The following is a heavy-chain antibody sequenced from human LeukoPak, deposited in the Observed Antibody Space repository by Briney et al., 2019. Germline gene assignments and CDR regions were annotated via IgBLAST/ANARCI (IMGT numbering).Heavy chain of an antibody. J-gene: IGHJ3*02. CDR2: INHSGST. D-gene: IGHD3-22*01. CDR1: GGSISGYY. CDR3: ASRITMIVAIDAFDI. Sequence: SETLSLTCAVYGGSISGYYWSWIRQPPGKGLEWSGEINHSGSTNYNPSLKSRVTISVDTSKNQFSLKLSSVTAADTAVYYCASRITMIVAIDAFDIWGQGTMVTVSS. V-gene: IGHV4-34*01.